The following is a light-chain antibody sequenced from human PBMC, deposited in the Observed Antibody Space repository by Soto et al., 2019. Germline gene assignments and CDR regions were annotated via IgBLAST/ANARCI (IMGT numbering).Light chain of an antibody. CDR2: AAS. Sequence: DIQMTQSPSSLSASVGDRVTITCRASQSISSYLNWYQLKPGKAPKLLIYAASSLQSGVPSRFSGSGSGTDFTLTISCLQPADFATYYCQQSYSTPYTFGQGTKLEIK. CDR1: QSISSY. J-gene: IGKJ2*01. V-gene: IGKV1-39*01. CDR3: QQSYSTPYT.